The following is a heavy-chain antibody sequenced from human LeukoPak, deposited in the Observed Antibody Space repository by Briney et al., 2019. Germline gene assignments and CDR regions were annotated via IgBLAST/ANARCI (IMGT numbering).Heavy chain of an antibody. Sequence: GGSLRLSCAASGFTFSSYAMHWVRQAPGKGLEYVSAISSNGGSTYYANSVKGRFTISRDNSKNTLYLQMGSLRAEDMAVYYCARDPTGDILTGLYDYWGQGTLVTVSS. CDR1: GFTFSSYA. J-gene: IGHJ4*02. V-gene: IGHV3-64*01. CDR3: ARDPTGDILTGLYDY. CDR2: ISSNGGST. D-gene: IGHD3-9*01.